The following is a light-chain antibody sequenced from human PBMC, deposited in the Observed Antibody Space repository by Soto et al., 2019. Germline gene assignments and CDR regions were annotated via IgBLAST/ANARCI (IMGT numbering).Light chain of an antibody. Sequence: DIQITQSPSSLSASVGDRVTITCQASQDISKYLNWYQQKPRKAPKLLIYDASNLETGVPSKFSGGGSGTHFTLTISSLQPEDIATYFCQQYDNLPLTFGGGTKVDIK. CDR3: QQYDNLPLT. CDR2: DAS. J-gene: IGKJ4*01. V-gene: IGKV1-33*01. CDR1: QDISKY.